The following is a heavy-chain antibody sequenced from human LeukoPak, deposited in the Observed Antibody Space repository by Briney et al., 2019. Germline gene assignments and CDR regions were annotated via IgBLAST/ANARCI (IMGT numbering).Heavy chain of an antibody. CDR2: ISRSGSTK. CDR1: GFTFSDYN. J-gene: IGHJ6*03. Sequence: GGSLRLSCAASGFTFSDYNMRWIRQAPGKGLEWVSSISRSGSTKYYADSVKGRFTISRDNAKNSLFLQMNSLRAEDTAVYYCAKSWYYYYMDVWGKGTTVIVSS. V-gene: IGHV3-11*01. CDR3: AKSWYYYYMDV.